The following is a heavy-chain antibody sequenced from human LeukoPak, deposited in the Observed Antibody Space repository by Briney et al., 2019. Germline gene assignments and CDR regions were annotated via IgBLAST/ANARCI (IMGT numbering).Heavy chain of an antibody. CDR3: AREGYYGAFDI. J-gene: IGHJ3*02. V-gene: IGHV3-48*02. D-gene: IGHD3-10*01. CDR2: ISGNSVI. CDR1: GFTFSDYS. Sequence: PGGSLRLPCATSGFTFSDYSMNWVRQAPGKGLEWVSYISGNSVIYYADSVRGRFTISRDNAKNSLYLQMNSLRDEDTAVYYCAREGYYGAFDIWGHRTMATVSS.